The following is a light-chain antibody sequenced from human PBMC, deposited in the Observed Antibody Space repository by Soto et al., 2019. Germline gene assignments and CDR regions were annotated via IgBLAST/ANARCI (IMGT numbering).Light chain of an antibody. CDR1: SSDVGNYNL. CDR3: CSYAVSFTFDV. V-gene: IGLV2-23*03. J-gene: IGLJ2*01. CDR2: EGS. Sequence: QSALTQPASVSGSPGQSITISCTGTSSDVGNYNLVSWYQQFPGKAPKLIIYEGSRRPSGVSNRFSGAKSGNTASLTISGLRADDEADYYCCSYAVSFTFDVFGGGTKLTVL.